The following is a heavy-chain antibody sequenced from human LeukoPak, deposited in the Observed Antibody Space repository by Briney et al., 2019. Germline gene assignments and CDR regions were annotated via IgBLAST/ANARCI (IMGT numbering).Heavy chain of an antibody. D-gene: IGHD3-10*01. CDR3: ARDPAGSGGTGNWFDP. Sequence: SQTLSLTCAISGDSVSSNSAAWNWIRQSPSRGLEWLGRTYYRSKWYNDYAVSVKSRITINPDTSKNQFSLQLNSVTPEDTAVYYCARDPAGSGGTGNWFDPWGQGTLVTVSS. CDR1: GDSVSSNSAA. CDR2: TYYRSKWYN. V-gene: IGHV6-1*01. J-gene: IGHJ5*02.